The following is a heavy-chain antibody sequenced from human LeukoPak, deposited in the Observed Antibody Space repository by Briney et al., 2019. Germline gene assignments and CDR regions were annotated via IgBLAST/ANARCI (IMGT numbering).Heavy chain of an antibody. CDR3: ARFGSIAAAGTSFWFDP. J-gene: IGHJ5*02. V-gene: IGHV1-2*02. CDR1: GYTFTGYY. Sequence: ASVKVSCKASGYTFTGYYMHWVRQAPGQGLEWMGWINPNSCGTNYAQKFQGRVTMTRDTSISTAYMELSRLRSDDTAVYYCARFGSIAAAGTSFWFDPWGQGTLVTVSS. D-gene: IGHD6-13*01. CDR2: INPNSCGT.